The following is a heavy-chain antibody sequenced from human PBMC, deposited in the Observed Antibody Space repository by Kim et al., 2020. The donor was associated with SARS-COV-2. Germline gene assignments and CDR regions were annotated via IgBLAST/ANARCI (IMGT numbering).Heavy chain of an antibody. CDR3: ARVSVAVGATFDY. J-gene: IGHJ4*02. CDR2: IIPIFGTA. Sequence: SVKVSYKASGGTFSSYAISWVRQAPGQGLEWMGGIIPIFGTANYAQKFQGRVTITADESTSTAYMELSSLRSEDTAVYYCARVSVAVGATFDYWGQGTLVTVSS. D-gene: IGHD1-26*01. V-gene: IGHV1-69*13. CDR1: GGTFSSYA.